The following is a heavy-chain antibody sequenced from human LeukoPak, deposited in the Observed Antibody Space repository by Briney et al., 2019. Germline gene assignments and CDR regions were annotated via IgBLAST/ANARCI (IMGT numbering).Heavy chain of an antibody. CDR2: IYNRGTT. CDR1: GGSISDYH. D-gene: IGHD3-10*01. J-gene: IGHJ5*02. V-gene: IGHV4-59*01. CDR3: ARGAGGHRFDP. Sequence: SETLSLTCTVSGGSISDYHWTWIRQPPGKGLEYIGYIYNRGTTFYNPSLQSRVTMSADTSKKQFSLKLTSVTAADTAVYYCARGAGGHRFDPWGQGTLVTVSS.